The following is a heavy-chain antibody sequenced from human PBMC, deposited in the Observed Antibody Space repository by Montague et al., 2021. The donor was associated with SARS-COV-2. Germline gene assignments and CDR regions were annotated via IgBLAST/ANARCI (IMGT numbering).Heavy chain of an antibody. J-gene: IGHJ2*01. D-gene: IGHD6-13*01. CDR1: SGSIRSGSYY. CDR2: IYTGGTT. V-gene: IGHV4-61*02. Sequence: TLSLTCSVSSGSIRSGSYYWTWIRQPAGKGLEWIGRIYTGGTTHYNPSLKSRVTISLDTSKNQFSLNLNSVPAADTAVYFCARDAGGAAAGKVRYFDLWGRGTLVTVSS. CDR3: ARDAGGAAAGKVRYFDL.